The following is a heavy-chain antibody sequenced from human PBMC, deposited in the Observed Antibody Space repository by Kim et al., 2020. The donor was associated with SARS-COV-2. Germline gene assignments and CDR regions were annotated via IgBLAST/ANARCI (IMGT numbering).Heavy chain of an antibody. CDR1: GGSISSGGYY. Sequence: SETLSLTCTVSGGSISSGGYYWSWIRQHPGKGLEWIGYIYYSGSTYYNPSLKSRVTISVDTSKNQFSLKLSSVTAADTAVYYCARDKRIYYGSGSLDYYGMDVWGQGTTVTVSS. CDR2: IYYSGST. D-gene: IGHD3-10*01. J-gene: IGHJ6*02. V-gene: IGHV4-31*03. CDR3: ARDKRIYYGSGSLDYYGMDV.